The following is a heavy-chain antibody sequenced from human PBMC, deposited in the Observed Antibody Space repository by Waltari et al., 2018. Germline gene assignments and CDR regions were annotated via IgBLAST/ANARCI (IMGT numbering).Heavy chain of an antibody. CDR2: ISGSGATP. D-gene: IGHD3-16*02. V-gene: IGHV3-23*01. CDR1: GFSFMGYA. J-gene: IGHJ4*02. Sequence: EVQLLESAGGLVQPGGALRLSCAASGFSFMGYAMSWVRQAPGEGLGWVASISGSGATPFDADSGKGRFTIVRDNSRDTVYLQMNSLTVDDSAVYYCAKGSRGYTNYFFDYWGQGALVTVSS. CDR3: AKGSRGYTNYFFDY.